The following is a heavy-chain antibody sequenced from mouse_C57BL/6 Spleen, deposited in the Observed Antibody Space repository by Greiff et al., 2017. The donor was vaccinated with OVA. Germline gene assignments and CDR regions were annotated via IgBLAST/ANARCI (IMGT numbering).Heavy chain of an antibody. D-gene: IGHD2-3*01. CDR1: GFNIKDYY. CDR2: IDPEDGDT. Sequence: VQLQQSGAELVRPGASVKLSCTASGFNIKDYYMHWVKQRPEQGLEWIGRIDPEDGDTEYAPKFQGKATMTADTSSNTAYLQLSSLPSENTAVYYCTTGDGYSLYYFDYWGQGTTLTVSS. J-gene: IGHJ2*01. CDR3: TTGDGYSLYYFDY. V-gene: IGHV14-1*01.